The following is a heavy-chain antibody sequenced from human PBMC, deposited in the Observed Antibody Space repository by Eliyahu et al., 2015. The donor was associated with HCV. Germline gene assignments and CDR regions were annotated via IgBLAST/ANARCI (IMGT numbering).Heavy chain of an antibody. V-gene: IGHV3-74*01. CDR1: GFTFSTYW. Sequence: EVQLVESGGGLVQPGGSLRLSCAASGFTFSTYWMHWVRQAPGKGLVWVSRIDADGSSTSYADSVKGRFTISRDNAKNTLFLQMNSLRAEDTAVYYCARGCSSTRCYPRVGMDVWGQGTTVTVSS. CDR3: ARGCSSTRCYPRVGMDV. CDR2: IDADGSST. D-gene: IGHD2-2*01. J-gene: IGHJ6*02.